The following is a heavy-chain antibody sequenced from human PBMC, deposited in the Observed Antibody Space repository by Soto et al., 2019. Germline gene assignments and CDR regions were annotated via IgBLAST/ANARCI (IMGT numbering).Heavy chain of an antibody. J-gene: IGHJ5*02. D-gene: IGHD3-10*01. Sequence: ESLKISCKGSGYSFTRYWISWVRQMPGKGLEWMGRIDPSDSYTNYGPSFQGHVTMSVDKSTSTAYLQWSSLKASDTAMYYCARMDGLVRGITKNWFDPWGQGTLVTVSS. CDR2: IDPSDSYT. CDR3: ARMDGLVRGITKNWFDP. V-gene: IGHV5-10-1*01. CDR1: GYSFTRYW.